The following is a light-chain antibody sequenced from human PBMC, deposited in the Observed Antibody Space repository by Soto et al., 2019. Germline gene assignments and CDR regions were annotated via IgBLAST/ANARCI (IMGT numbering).Light chain of an antibody. J-gene: IGLJ1*01. CDR1: SSNIGSNY. V-gene: IGLV1-47*01. CDR2: RNN. CDR3: AAWDDSLSGFYV. Sequence: PVLTQPPSASGTPGQRVTISCSGSSSNIGSNYVYWYQQLPGTAPKLLIYRNNQRPSGVPDRFSGSKSGTSASLAISGLRSEDEADYYCAAWDDSLSGFYVFGTGTKLTVL.